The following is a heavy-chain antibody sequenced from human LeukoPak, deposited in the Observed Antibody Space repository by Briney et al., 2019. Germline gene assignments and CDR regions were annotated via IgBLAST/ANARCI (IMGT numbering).Heavy chain of an antibody. Sequence: SETLSLTCTVSGGSINNYWSWIRQPPGEGLEWIAYIYETAHTTPNPTLKTRVTISLDTSKNHCSLKLYSVTAADTVAYYWARHFLRGGLDSWGQGNLVAVSP. D-gene: IGHD5-12*01. CDR2: IYETAHT. J-gene: IGHJ4*02. V-gene: IGHV4-59*08. CDR3: ARHFLRGGLDS. CDR1: GGSINNY.